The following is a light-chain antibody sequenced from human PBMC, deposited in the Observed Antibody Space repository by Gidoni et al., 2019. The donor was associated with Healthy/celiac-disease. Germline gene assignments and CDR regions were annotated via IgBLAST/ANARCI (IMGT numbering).Light chain of an antibody. Sequence: QMTQSPSSLSASVGDRVTITCQASQDSSNYLNWYQQKPGKAPKRLIYDASNLETGVPSRFSGSGSGTDFTFTISSLQPEDIATYYCQQYANLPLVTFGPGTKVDIK. J-gene: IGKJ3*01. CDR2: DAS. V-gene: IGKV1-33*01. CDR3: QQYANLPLVT. CDR1: QDSSNY.